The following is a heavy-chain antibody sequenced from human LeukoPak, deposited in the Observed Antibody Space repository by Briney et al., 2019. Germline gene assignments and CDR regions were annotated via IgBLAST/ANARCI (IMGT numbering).Heavy chain of an antibody. J-gene: IGHJ4*02. CDR2: IYYSGST. CDR3: ARSGYDILTGYLPFDY. Sequence: PSETLSLTFTVSGGSISSYYWRWIPQPPGKGLEWIGYIYYSGSTIYNPSLKSRVTISVDTSKNQFSLKLSSVTAADTAVYYCARSGYDILTGYLPFDYWGQGTLVTVSS. D-gene: IGHD3-9*01. V-gene: IGHV4-59*01. CDR1: GGSISSYY.